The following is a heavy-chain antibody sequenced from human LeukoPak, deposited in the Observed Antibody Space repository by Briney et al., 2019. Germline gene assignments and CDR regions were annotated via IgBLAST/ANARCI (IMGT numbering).Heavy chain of an antibody. D-gene: IGHD2-21*02. J-gene: IGHJ4*02. Sequence: ASVKVSCKASGYIFTSYGITWVRRAPGQGLEWMGWISAYNGNTNYAQKLQGRVTMTTDSSTTTAYLDLRSLTSADTAVYYCARGLPTSDSTFDYWGQGTLVTVSS. CDR1: GYIFTSYG. CDR3: ARGLPTSDSTFDY. CDR2: ISAYNGNT. V-gene: IGHV1-18*01.